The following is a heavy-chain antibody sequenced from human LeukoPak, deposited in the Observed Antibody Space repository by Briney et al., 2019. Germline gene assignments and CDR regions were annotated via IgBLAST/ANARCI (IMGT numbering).Heavy chain of an antibody. CDR1: GFTFSSYA. CDR3: ARAGGRGYHFEY. Sequence: GGSLRLSCAASGFTFSSYAMSWVRQAPGKGLEWVANIKQDGSEKYYVDSVKGRFTISRDNAKNSLYLQMNSLRAEDTAVYYCARAGGRGYHFEYWGQGTLVTVSS. V-gene: IGHV3-7*01. D-gene: IGHD2-15*01. CDR2: IKQDGSEK. J-gene: IGHJ4*02.